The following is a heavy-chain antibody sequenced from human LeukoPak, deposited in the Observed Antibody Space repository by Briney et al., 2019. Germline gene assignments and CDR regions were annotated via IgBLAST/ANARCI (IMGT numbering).Heavy chain of an antibody. CDR1: GFTVSSNY. V-gene: IGHV3-53*01. J-gene: IGHJ4*02. CDR2: IYSGGST. Sequence: GGSLRLSCAASGFTVSSNYMSWVRQAPGKGLEWGSVIYSGGSTYYADSVKGRFTISRDNSKNTLYLQMNSLRAEDTAVYYCARGRVVGALYFDYWGQGTLVTVSS. CDR3: ARGRVVGALYFDY. D-gene: IGHD1-26*01.